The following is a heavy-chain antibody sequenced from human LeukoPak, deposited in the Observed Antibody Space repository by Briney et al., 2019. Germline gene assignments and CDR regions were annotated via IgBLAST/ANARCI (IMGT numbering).Heavy chain of an antibody. CDR2: ISGSGGST. CDR1: GFTFSSYA. D-gene: IGHD3-22*01. J-gene: IGHJ1*01. CDR3: AKEYYYASSGYYYPRAEYFQH. Sequence: GGSLRLSCAASGFTFSSYAMSWVRQAPGKGLEWVSAISGSGGSTYYADSVKGRFTISRDNSKNTLYLQMNSLRAEDTAVYYCAKEYYYASSGYYYPRAEYFQHWGQGTLVTVSS. V-gene: IGHV3-23*01.